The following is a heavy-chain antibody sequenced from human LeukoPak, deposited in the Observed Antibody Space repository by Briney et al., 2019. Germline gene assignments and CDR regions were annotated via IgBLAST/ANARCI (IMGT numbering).Heavy chain of an antibody. CDR3: ARGSSPTTVTQPFDY. V-gene: IGHV1-2*04. Sequence: GASVKVSYKASGHTFTCYYMHWVRQAPGQGLDWMGWINPNSGGTNYAQKFQGWVTMTRDTSISTAYMELSRLRSDDTAVYYCARGSSPTTVTQPFDYWGQGTLVTVSS. D-gene: IGHD4-17*01. J-gene: IGHJ4*02. CDR1: GHTFTCYY. CDR2: INPNSGGT.